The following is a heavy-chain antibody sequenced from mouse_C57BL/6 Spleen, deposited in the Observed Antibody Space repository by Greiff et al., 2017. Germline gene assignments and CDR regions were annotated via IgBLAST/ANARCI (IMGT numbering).Heavy chain of an antibody. CDR2: IYPGDGDT. CDR3: AREGLRQDWYFDV. Sequence: VQLKESGPELVKPGASVKISCKASGYAFSSSWMNWVKQRPGKGLEWIGRIYPGDGDTNYNGKFKGKATLTADKSSSTAYMQLSSLTSEDSAVYFCAREGLRQDWYFDVWGTGTTVTVSS. CDR1: GYAFSSSW. D-gene: IGHD2-2*01. J-gene: IGHJ1*03. V-gene: IGHV1-82*01.